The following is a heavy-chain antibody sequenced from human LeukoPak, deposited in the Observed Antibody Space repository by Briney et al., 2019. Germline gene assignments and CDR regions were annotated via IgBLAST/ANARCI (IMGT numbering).Heavy chain of an antibody. D-gene: IGHD3-10*01. V-gene: IGHV1-8*01. Sequence: ASVSVSCKASGYTFTSYDINWVRQAPGQGLEWMGWMNPNSGNTGYAQTFQGRVTITRNTSISTAYMELSSLRSEDTAVYYCARDRLWFGEPIPKDYYYYYMDVWGKGTTVTISS. CDR2: MNPNSGNT. CDR1: GYTFTSYD. J-gene: IGHJ6*03. CDR3: ARDRLWFGEPIPKDYYYYYMDV.